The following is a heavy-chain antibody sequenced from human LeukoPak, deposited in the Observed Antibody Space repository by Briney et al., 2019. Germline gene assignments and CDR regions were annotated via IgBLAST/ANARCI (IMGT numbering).Heavy chain of an antibody. V-gene: IGHV3-30*18. J-gene: IGHJ4*02. CDR2: ISYHGTNK. Sequence: PGGSLRLSCVASGFIFRDFGMHWVRQAPGKGLEWLAVISYHGTNKYYADSVKGRFTISRDNSKNTLYLQMNSLRAEDTAVYYCAKGVRYFDWAYFDYWGQGTLVTVSS. CDR1: GFIFRDFG. D-gene: IGHD3-9*01. CDR3: AKGVRYFDWAYFDY.